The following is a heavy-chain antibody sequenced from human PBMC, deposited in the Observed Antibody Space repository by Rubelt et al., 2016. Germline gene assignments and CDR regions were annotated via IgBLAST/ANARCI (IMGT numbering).Heavy chain of an antibody. D-gene: IGHD6-6*01. J-gene: IGHJ6*02. V-gene: IGHV4-30-4*07. CDR1: GGSISSGGYS. Sequence: QVQLQESGPGLVKPSQTLSLTCAVSGGSISSGGYSWSWIRQPPGKGLEWIGEINHSGSTNYNPSLKSRVTISVDTSKNQFSLKLSSVTAADTAVYYCATGKIAARPIYYYYGMDVWGQGTTVTVSS. CDR2: INHSGST. CDR3: ATGKIAARPIYYYYGMDV.